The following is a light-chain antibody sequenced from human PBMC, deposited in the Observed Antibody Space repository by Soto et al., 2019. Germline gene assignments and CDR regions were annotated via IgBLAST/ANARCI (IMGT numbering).Light chain of an antibody. J-gene: IGKJ3*01. Sequence: DIQMTQSPSSLSASVGDRVTITCRASQDISNYLAWYQQKPGKIPKLLIYAASTLQSGVPSRFSGSGSEADFTLTISSLQPEDVATNYCQKYNSAPPFTFGPGTKVDI. CDR1: QDISNY. CDR2: AAS. V-gene: IGKV1-27*01. CDR3: QKYNSAPPFT.